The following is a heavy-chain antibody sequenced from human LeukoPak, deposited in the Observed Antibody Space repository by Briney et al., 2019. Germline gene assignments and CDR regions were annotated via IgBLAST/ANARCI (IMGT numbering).Heavy chain of an antibody. J-gene: IGHJ4*02. Sequence: SETLSLTCTVSGGSISSYYWCWIRQPPGKGLEWVGYICYSGSTNYNPSLKSRVTISVDTTKNQFSLKLSSVTAADTAVYYCARQGEMATIGYWGQGTLVTVSS. CDR2: ICYSGST. D-gene: IGHD5-24*01. V-gene: IGHV4-59*08. CDR3: ARQGEMATIGY. CDR1: GGSISSYY.